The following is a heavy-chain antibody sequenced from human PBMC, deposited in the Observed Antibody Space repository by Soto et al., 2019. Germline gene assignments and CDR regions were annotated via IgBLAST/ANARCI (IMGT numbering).Heavy chain of an antibody. CDR1: GGSISCSSYY. V-gene: IGHV4-39*01. J-gene: IGHJ5*02. CDR2: IYYSGST. CDR3: ARHRARNWFDP. D-gene: IGHD6-6*01. Sequence: SETLSLTCIVSGGSISCSSYYWGWIRQPPGKGLEWIGSIYYSGSTYYNPSLKSRVTISVDTSKNQFSLKLSSVTAADTAVFYCARHRARNWFDPWGQGTLVTVSS.